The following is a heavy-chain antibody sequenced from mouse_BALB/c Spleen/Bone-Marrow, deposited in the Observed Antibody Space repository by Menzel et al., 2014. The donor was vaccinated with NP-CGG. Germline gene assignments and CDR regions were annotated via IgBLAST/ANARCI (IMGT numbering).Heavy chain of an antibody. V-gene: IGHV5-17*02. Sequence: DVMLVESGGGLVQPGGSRKLSCAASGFTFSSFGMHWVRQAPEKGLEWVAYISSGSSTIYYADTVMGRFTISRDNPKNTLFLQMTSLRSEDTAMYYCARSGSSSSYFDYWGQGTTLTVSS. D-gene: IGHD1-1*01. CDR1: GFTFSSFG. CDR3: ARSGSSSSYFDY. CDR2: ISSGSSTI. J-gene: IGHJ2*01.